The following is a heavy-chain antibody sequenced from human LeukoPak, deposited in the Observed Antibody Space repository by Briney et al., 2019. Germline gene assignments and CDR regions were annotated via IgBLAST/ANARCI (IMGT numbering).Heavy chain of an antibody. D-gene: IGHD3-9*01. CDR1: AFILSNYP. V-gene: IGHV3-30*03. Sequence: GGSLRLSCVASAFILSNYPMHWVRQAPSKRLEWLGFLSPEQTNMYADSVKGRFTISTDNAKNSLYLQMNSLRAEDTAVYYCARGDYDILTGHTDGGDYFDYWGQGTLVTVSS. CDR3: ARGDYDILTGHTDGGDYFDY. J-gene: IGHJ4*02. CDR2: LSPEQTNM.